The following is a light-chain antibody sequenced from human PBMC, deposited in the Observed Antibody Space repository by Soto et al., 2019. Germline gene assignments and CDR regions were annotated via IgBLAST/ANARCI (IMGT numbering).Light chain of an antibody. V-gene: IGKV3-20*01. CDR3: QQYDSSPPMYT. CDR2: GAS. J-gene: IGKJ2*01. Sequence: EIVLTQSPGTLSLSPGERATLSCRASQSVNSRYVAWYQQKPGQAPRLLIYGASSRATGIPDRFSGSGSGTDFTLTISRLVPEDFAVYYCQQYDSSPPMYTFGQGTKLEIK. CDR1: QSVNSRY.